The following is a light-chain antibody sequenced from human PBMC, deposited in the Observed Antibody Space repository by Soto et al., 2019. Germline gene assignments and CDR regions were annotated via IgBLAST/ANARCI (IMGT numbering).Light chain of an antibody. CDR2: DAS. CDR1: QSVSSY. Sequence: EIVLTQSPATLSLSPGERSTLSCRASQSVSSYLAWYQQKPGQAPRLLIYDASHRATGIPARFSGSGSGIEFTLTIRSIEPGDFAVYFCQERSNWPPKLTFGGGTKVEIK. J-gene: IGKJ4*01. CDR3: QERSNWPPKLT. V-gene: IGKV3-11*01.